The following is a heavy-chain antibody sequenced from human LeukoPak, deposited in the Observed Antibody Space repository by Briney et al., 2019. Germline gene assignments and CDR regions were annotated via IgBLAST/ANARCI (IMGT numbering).Heavy chain of an antibody. D-gene: IGHD3-10*01. CDR3: AKEDYGSFY. CDR2: MNSDGSVI. Sequence: GGSLRLSCAASGFTFSSSWMHWVRHVPGKGLVWVSRMNSDGSVINYADSAKGRFTISRDNAKDTLYLQMNSLRAEDTAVYYCAKEDYGSFYWGQGTLVTVSS. J-gene: IGHJ4*02. CDR1: GFTFSSSW. V-gene: IGHV3-74*01.